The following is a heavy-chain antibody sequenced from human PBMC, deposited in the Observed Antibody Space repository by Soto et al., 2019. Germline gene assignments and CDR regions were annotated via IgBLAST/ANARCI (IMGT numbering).Heavy chain of an antibody. Sequence: GGSLRLSCAASGFTFSSYWMSWVRQAPGKGLEWVANIKQDGSEKYYVDSVKGRFTISRDNAKNSLYLQMNSLRAEDTAVYYCASLRYFDWLLGFFDYWGQGTLVTVSS. D-gene: IGHD3-9*01. V-gene: IGHV3-7*01. CDR2: IKQDGSEK. CDR1: GFTFSSYW. J-gene: IGHJ4*02. CDR3: ASLRYFDWLLGFFDY.